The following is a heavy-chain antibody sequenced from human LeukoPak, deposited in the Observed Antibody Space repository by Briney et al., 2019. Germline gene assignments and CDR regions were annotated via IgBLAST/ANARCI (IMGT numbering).Heavy chain of an antibody. D-gene: IGHD3-3*01. CDR2: INHVGVT. V-gene: IGHV4-34*01. CDR1: GESFSGYY. CDR3: ARASLRVLEWLREYYFDY. Sequence: SETLSLTCAVYGESFSGYYWTWIRQPPGKGLEWIGEINHVGVTKYNPSLKNRVTMSVDTSKNQFSLRLSSVTAADTGVYYCARASLRVLEWLREYYFDYWGQGILVTVSS. J-gene: IGHJ4*02.